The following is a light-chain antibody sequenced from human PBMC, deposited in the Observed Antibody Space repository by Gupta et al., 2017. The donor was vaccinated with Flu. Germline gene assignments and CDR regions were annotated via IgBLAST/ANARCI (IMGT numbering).Light chain of an antibody. CDR3: QQSHSTPWT. CDR2: VAS. Sequence: GDRVTITCRASQSISSYLNWYQQIPGKAPKLLIYVASTLQSGVPSRFSGSGSQTDFTLTISSLQPEDFATYYCQQSHSTPWTFGQGTKVEF. CDR1: QSISSY. J-gene: IGKJ1*01. V-gene: IGKV1-39*01.